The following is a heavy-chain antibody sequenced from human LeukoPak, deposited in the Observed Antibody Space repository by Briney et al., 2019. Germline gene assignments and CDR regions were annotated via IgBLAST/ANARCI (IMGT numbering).Heavy chain of an antibody. CDR1: GFTFSDYY. V-gene: IGHV3-11*03. J-gene: IGHJ5*02. CDR3: ATRRGRGWFDP. CDR2: ISSSSSYT. D-gene: IGHD3-16*01. Sequence: GGSLRLSCAASGFTFSDYYMSWIRQAPGKGLEWVSYISSSSSYTNYADSVKGRFTISRDNDKNSLYLQMNSLRAEDTAVYYCATRRGRGWFDPWGQGTLVTVSS.